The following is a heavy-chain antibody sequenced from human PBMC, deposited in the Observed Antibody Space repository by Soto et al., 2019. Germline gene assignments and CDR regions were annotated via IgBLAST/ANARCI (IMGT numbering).Heavy chain of an antibody. Sequence: QVQLVQSGAEVKKPGASVKLSCKSSEYSFTDSYIHWVRQAPGQGLEWMGLINPSGGSTSYAQKFQGRVTMTRDTSTSTVYMELSSLRSEDTAVYYCATAAYSTSWYDFWGQGTLVTVSS. V-gene: IGHV1-46*01. J-gene: IGHJ5*01. CDR3: ATAAYSTSWYDF. CDR2: INPSGGST. D-gene: IGHD6-13*01. CDR1: EYSFTDSY.